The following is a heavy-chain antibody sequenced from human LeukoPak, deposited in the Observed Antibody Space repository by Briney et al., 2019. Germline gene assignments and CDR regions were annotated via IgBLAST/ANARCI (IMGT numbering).Heavy chain of an antibody. CDR1: GYTFTYYA. D-gene: IGHD3-22*01. CDR3: VTRDGVSSGFFNLDY. Sequence: ASVKVSCKASGYTFTYYAMNWVRQAPGQGLEWMGWINTNTGNPTYAQGFTGRFVFSLDTSVSTAYLQISSLKAEDTAVYYCVTRDGVSSGFFNLDYWGQGTLVTVSS. CDR2: INTNTGNP. V-gene: IGHV7-4-1*02. J-gene: IGHJ4*02.